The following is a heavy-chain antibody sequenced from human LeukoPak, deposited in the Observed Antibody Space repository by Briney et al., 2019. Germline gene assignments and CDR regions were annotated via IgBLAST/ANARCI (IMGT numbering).Heavy chain of an antibody. Sequence: GRSLRLSCAASGFTFSSYAMHWVRQAPGKGLEWVAVISYDGSNKYYADSVKGRFTISRDNSKNTLYLQMNSLRAEDTAVYYCARELNYYGSGSYPVWGQGTLVTVSS. V-gene: IGHV3-30-3*01. J-gene: IGHJ4*02. CDR1: GFTFSSYA. D-gene: IGHD3-10*01. CDR2: ISYDGSNK. CDR3: ARELNYYGSGSYPV.